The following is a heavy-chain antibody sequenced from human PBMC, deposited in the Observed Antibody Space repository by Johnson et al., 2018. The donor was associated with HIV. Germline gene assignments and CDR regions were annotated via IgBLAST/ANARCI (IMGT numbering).Heavy chain of an antibody. J-gene: IGHJ3*02. Sequence: VHLVESGGGLVKPGGSLRLSCAASGFTFSDYYMSWIRQAPGKGLEWVSVIYKGGNIGYADSVKGRFSISRDNAKSSLYLQMNSLRAEDTAVYYCARAGYGDYWYAFDIWGQGTMVTVSS. CDR2: IYKGGNI. D-gene: IGHD4-17*01. V-gene: IGHV3-11*04. CDR3: ARAGYGDYWYAFDI. CDR1: GFTFSDYY.